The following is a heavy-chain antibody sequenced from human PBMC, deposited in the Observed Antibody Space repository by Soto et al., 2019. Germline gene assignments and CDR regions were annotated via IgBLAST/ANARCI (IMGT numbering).Heavy chain of an antibody. CDR1: GGSFIGYY. Sequence: SETLSLTCAVYGGSFIGYYWSWIRQPPWKGLEWIGEINHSGSANYNPSLKSRVTISVHTSSSQFSLELSSVTAADTAVYYCARGLISGSHYSGGWYYFDSWGQGTQVTVSS. J-gene: IGHJ4*02. CDR3: ARGLISGSHYSGGWYYFDS. D-gene: IGHD1-26*01. CDR2: INHSGSA. V-gene: IGHV4-34*01.